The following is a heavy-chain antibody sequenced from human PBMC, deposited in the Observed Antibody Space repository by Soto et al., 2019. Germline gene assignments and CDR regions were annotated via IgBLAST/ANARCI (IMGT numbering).Heavy chain of an antibody. CDR1: GGSFSGYY. J-gene: IGHJ6*02. CDR2: INHSGST. Sequence: PSETLSLTCAVYGGSFSGYYWSWIRQPPGKGLEWIGEINHSGSTNYNPSLKSRVTISVDTSKNQFSLKLSSVTAADTAVYYCANRYGSGSYNVWGQGTTVTVS. D-gene: IGHD3-10*01. CDR3: ANRYGSGSYNV. V-gene: IGHV4-34*01.